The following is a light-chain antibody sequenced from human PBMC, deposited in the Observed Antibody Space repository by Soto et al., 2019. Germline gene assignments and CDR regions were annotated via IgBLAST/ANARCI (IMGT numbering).Light chain of an antibody. CDR3: QQRSNWLFT. J-gene: IGKJ3*01. V-gene: IGKV3-11*01. Sequence: EIVLTQSPATLSLSPGERATLSCRASQSVSSYLAWYQQKPGQAPRLLIYDASNRATGIPARFSGSGSGTDFIRTISSLEPEDFAVYYCQQRSNWLFTFGPGTKVDIK. CDR2: DAS. CDR1: QSVSSY.